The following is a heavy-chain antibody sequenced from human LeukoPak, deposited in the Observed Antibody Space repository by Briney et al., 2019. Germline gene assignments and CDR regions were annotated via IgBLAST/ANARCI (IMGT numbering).Heavy chain of an antibody. CDR3: ARGSPMVRGVEFDY. CDR1: GFTFSSYD. D-gene: IGHD3-10*01. Sequence: GGSLRLSCAASGFTFSSYDMHWVRQATGKGLEWVSSISSSSSYIYYADSVKGRFTISRDNAKNSLYLQMNSLRAEDTAVYYCARGSPMVRGVEFDYWGQGTLVTVSS. J-gene: IGHJ4*02. V-gene: IGHV3-21*01. CDR2: ISSSSSYI.